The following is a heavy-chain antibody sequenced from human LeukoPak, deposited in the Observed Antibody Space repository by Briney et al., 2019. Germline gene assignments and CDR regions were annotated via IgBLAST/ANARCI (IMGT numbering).Heavy chain of an antibody. CDR3: ARAVEYSSSTAPDY. D-gene: IGHD6-6*01. Sequence: ASVKVSCKASGYTFTGYYMHWVRQAPGQGLEWMGWINPHSGATNYAQKFQGRVTMTRDTSISTAYMELSRLRSDDTAVYCCARAVEYSSSTAPDYWGQGTLVTVSS. J-gene: IGHJ4*02. CDR1: GYTFTGYY. CDR2: INPHSGAT. V-gene: IGHV1-2*02.